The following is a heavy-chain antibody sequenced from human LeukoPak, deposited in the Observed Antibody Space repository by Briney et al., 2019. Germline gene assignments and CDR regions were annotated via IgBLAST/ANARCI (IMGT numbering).Heavy chain of an antibody. CDR2: INPSGGST. J-gene: IGHJ4*02. V-gene: IGHV1-46*01. CDR3: ARDGPGGYYDSSGYYFFDY. Sequence: GASVKVSCKASGYTFTSYYMHWVRQAPGQGLEWMGIINPSGGSTSYAQKFQGRVTMTRDMSTSTVYMELSSLRSEDTAVYYCARDGPGGYYDSSGYYFFDYWGQGTPVTVSS. CDR1: GYTFTSYY. D-gene: IGHD3-22*01.